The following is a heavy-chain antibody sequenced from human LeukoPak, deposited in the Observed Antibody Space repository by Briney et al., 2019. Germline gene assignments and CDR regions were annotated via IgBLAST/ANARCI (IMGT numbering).Heavy chain of an antibody. V-gene: IGHV3-74*01. CDR2: IRFDGGDT. Sequence: GGSLRLSCAASGFTFNNYWMHWVRQAPGMGLVWVSSIRFDGGDTAYADSAKGRFTISRDDAKNTMFLQMNNLRAEDTAVYYCAKEIDGFDVWGQGTLVTVSS. J-gene: IGHJ3*01. CDR1: GFTFNNYW. CDR3: AKEIDGFDV.